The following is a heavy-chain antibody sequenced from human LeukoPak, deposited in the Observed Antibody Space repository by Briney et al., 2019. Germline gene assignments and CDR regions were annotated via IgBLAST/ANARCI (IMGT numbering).Heavy chain of an antibody. CDR3: AKDGAATYYDFWSGYYTAGYYFDY. CDR1: GFTFSSYA. J-gene: IGHJ4*02. CDR2: ISYDGSNK. D-gene: IGHD3-3*01. V-gene: IGHV3-30*09. Sequence: PGRSLRLSCAASGFTFSSYAMHWVRQAPGKGLEWVAVISYDGSNKYYADSVKGRFAISRDNSKNTLYLQMNSLRAEDTAVYYCAKDGAATYYDFWSGYYTAGYYFDYWGQGTLVTVSS.